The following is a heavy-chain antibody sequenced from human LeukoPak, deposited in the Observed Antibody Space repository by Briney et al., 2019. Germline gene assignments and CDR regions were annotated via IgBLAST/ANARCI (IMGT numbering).Heavy chain of an antibody. V-gene: IGHV4-39*01. CDR3: ARQGIAAAGSGY. Sequence: PSETLSLTCTVSGGSISSSSYYWGWIRQPPGKGLEWIGSIYYSGSTYYNPSLKSRVTISVDTSKNQFSLKLSSVTAADTAVYYCARQGIAAAGSGYWGQGTLVTVSS. J-gene: IGHJ4*02. D-gene: IGHD6-13*01. CDR1: GGSISSSSYY. CDR2: IYYSGST.